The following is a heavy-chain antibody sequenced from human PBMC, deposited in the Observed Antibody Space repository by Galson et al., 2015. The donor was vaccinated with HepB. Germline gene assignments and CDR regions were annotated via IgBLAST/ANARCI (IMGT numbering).Heavy chain of an antibody. CDR1: GFTFSGSA. J-gene: IGHJ4*02. V-gene: IGHV3-73*01. CDR2: IRSNASDYAT. CDR3: LRLGDLSGYSSS. D-gene: IGHD6-13*01. Sequence: SLRLSCAASGFTFSGSAIHWVRQAPGKGPEWVGRIRSNASDYATAYAASLKGSFTISKDDSKNTADLHMNSLKTEATAVYYCLRLGDLSGYSSSWGQGTPATVSS.